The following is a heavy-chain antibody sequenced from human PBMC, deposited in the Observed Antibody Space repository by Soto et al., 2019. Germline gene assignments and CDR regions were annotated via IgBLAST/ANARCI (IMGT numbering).Heavy chain of an antibody. CDR2: ISGSGGST. CDR1: GFTFSSYA. CDR3: AKDTERLWSFFDY. Sequence: EVQLLESGGGLVQPGGSLRLSCAASGFTFSSYAMSWVRQAPGKWLEWVSAISGSGGSTYYADSVKGRFTISRDNSKNTLYLQMNRLRAEDTAVYYCAKDTERLWSFFDYWGQGTLVTVSS. D-gene: IGHD5-18*01. J-gene: IGHJ4*02. V-gene: IGHV3-23*01.